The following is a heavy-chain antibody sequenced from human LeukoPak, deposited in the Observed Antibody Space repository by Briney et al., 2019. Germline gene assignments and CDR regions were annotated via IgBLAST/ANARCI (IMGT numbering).Heavy chain of an antibody. D-gene: IGHD6-13*01. Sequence: SETLSLTCTVSGGSISSYYWSWIRQPPGKGLEWIGYIYYSGSTNYNPSLKSRVTISVDTSKNQFSLKLSSVTAADTAVYSCASGGIRGSSWYPAPDTFDSWGQGTLVPVSS. CDR2: IYYSGST. J-gene: IGHJ4*02. V-gene: IGHV4-59*01. CDR1: GGSISSYY. CDR3: ASGGIRGSSWYPAPDTFDS.